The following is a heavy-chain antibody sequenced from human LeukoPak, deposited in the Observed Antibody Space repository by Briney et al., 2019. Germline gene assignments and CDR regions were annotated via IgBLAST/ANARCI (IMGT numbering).Heavy chain of an antibody. V-gene: IGHV3-66*01. CDR1: GFSVSNNY. J-gene: IGHJ1*01. D-gene: IGHD2-15*01. Sequence: GGSLRLSCAASGFSVSNNYMSWVRQAPGKGLEWVSVIYSGGSTFYADSVKGGFTISRDNSKNTLYLQMNSLRAEDTAMYYCASDSYSPEYFQHWGQGTLVTVSS. CDR3: ASDSYSPEYFQH. CDR2: IYSGGST.